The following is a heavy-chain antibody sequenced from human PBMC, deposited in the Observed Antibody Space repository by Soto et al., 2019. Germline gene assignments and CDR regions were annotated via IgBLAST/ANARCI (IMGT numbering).Heavy chain of an antibody. D-gene: IGHD5-18*01. J-gene: IGHJ4*02. CDR1: GGTFSTYA. Sequence: QVQLVQSGAEVKKPESSVKVSCKAPGGTFSTYAISWVRQAPGQGLEWMGGIIPMLGTANYAQRFQDRVTIPPDESTNKVYMELSSLRSEDTAVYFCASGIQLWLRRINNGYSGWGQGTLVTVSS. V-gene: IGHV1-69*05. CDR2: IIPMLGTA. CDR3: ASGIQLWLRRINNGYSG.